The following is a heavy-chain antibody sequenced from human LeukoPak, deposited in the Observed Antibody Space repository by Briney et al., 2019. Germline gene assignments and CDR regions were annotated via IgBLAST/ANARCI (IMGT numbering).Heavy chain of an antibody. Sequence: PGGSLRLSCAASGFTFSNYWMSWVRQASGKGLEWVGRIRSKANSYATAYAASVKGRFTISRDDSKNTAYLQMNSLKTEDTAVYYCTRLLTETSIQGDVWGKGTTVTVSS. V-gene: IGHV3-73*01. D-gene: IGHD1-14*01. J-gene: IGHJ6*04. CDR3: TRLLTETSIQGDV. CDR2: IRSKANSYAT. CDR1: GFTFSNYW.